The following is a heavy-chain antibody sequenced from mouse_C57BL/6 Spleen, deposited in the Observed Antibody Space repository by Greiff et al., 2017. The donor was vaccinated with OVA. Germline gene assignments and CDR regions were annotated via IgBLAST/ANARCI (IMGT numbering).Heavy chain of an antibody. J-gene: IGHJ2*01. V-gene: IGHV1-69*01. CDR3: ARVRDSFDY. CDR1: GYTFTSYW. CDR2: IDPSASYT. D-gene: IGHD3-3*01. Sequence: QVQLQQPGAELVMPGASVKLSCKASGYTFTSYWMHWVQQRPGQGLEWIGEIDPSASYTNYNQKFKGKSTLTVDKSSSTAYMQLSSLTSEDSAVYYCARVRDSFDYWGQGTTLTVSS.